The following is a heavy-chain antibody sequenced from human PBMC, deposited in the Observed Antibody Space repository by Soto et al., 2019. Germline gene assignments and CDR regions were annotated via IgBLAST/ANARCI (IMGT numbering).Heavy chain of an antibody. CDR1: GFTVSGTY. CDR3: TRGARYSSSGY. CDR2: IYSGGNT. Sequence: EVQLVESGGGLVQPGGSLRLSCAVSGFTVSGTYMTWVRQAPGKGLEFVSIIYSGGNTFNADSVKGRFTVSRDNSKNTLYLQMTSLRTEDTAVYYCTRGARYSSSGYWGQGTLVTVPS. V-gene: IGHV3-66*01. D-gene: IGHD6-6*01. J-gene: IGHJ4*02.